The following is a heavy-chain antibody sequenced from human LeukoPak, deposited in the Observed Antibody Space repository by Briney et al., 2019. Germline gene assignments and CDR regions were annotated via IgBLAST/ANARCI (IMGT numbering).Heavy chain of an antibody. J-gene: IGHJ3*02. CDR1: GGSISSGDYY. D-gene: IGHD3-10*01. V-gene: IGHV4-30-4*08. CDR3: ARDRTFYGSGIKPDAFDI. CDR2: IYYSGST. Sequence: SQTLSLTCTVSGGSISSGDYYWSWIRQPPGKGLEWIRYIYYSGSTYYNPSLKSRVTISVDTSKNQFSLKLSSVTAADTAVYYCARDRTFYGSGIKPDAFDIWGQGTMVTVSS.